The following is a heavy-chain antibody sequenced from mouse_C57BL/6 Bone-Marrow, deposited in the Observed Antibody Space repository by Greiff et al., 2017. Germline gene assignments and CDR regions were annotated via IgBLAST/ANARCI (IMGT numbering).Heavy chain of an antibody. J-gene: IGHJ2*01. CDR1: GYTFTNYW. CDR2: IYPGGGYT. Sequence: VQLPPSFAALVRPGTSVKMSCKASGYTFTNYWIGWAKQRPGHGLEWIGDIYPGGGYTNYNEKFKGKATLTADKSSSTAYMQFSSLTSEDSAIYYCARHYDGSSYGYWGQGTTLTVSS. CDR3: ARHYDGSSYGY. D-gene: IGHD1-1*01. V-gene: IGHV1-63*01.